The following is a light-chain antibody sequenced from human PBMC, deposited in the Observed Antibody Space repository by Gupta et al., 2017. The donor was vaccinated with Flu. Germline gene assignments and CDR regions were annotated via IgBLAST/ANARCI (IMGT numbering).Light chain of an antibody. CDR1: QSIRDY. CDR3: QQYYKTPRT. V-gene: IGKV1-39*01. Sequence: SPSSLSASVGDTVTIPCRASQSIRDYLNWYQQKPGDAPKLLMYGSSLQSGVPSRFGGSGSGTDFTLTISRLYPEDSAIYYCQQYYKTPRTFGQGTKVEIK. CDR2: GS. J-gene: IGKJ1*01.